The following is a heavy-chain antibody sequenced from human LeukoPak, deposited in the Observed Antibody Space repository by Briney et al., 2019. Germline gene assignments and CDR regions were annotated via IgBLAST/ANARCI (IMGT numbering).Heavy chain of an antibody. V-gene: IGHV1-8*01. CDR1: GYTLTSYD. CDR2: MNPNSGNT. D-gene: IGHD6-13*01. J-gene: IGHJ3*02. CDR3: ARELTAADDAFDI. Sequence: ASVKVSCKASGYTLTSYDINWVRQATGQGLEWMGWMNPNSGNTGYAQKFQGRVTMTRNTSISTAYMELSSLRSEDTAVYYCARELTAADDAFDIWGQGTMVTVSS.